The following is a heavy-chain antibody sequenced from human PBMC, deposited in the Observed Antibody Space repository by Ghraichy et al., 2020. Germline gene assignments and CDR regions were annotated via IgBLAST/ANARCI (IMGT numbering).Heavy chain of an antibody. J-gene: IGHJ3*02. CDR2: IFHSGKT. CDR3: ARHETSGDDVGDAFDI. CDR1: GGSFTTY. D-gene: IGHD1-26*01. Sequence: SETLSLTCTVSGGSFTTYWSWIRQPPEKGPEWIGYIFHSGKTYYNPSFSSRATISVDTSKNQFTLNLRSVTAADTAVYYCARHETSGDDVGDAFDIWGPGTLLIVS. V-gene: IGHV4-59*08.